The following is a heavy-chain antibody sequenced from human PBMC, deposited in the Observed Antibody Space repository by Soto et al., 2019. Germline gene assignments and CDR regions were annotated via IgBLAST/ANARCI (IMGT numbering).Heavy chain of an antibody. V-gene: IGHV4-34*01. CDR2: INHSGST. CDR1: GGSFSGYY. J-gene: IGHJ3*02. D-gene: IGHD2-15*01. Sequence: QVQLQQWGAGLLKPSETLSLTCAVYGGSFSGYYWSWIRQPPGKGLEWIGEINHSGSTNYNPSLKSRVTISVDTSKNQVSLKLSSVTAADTAVYYCARETLSVVVVGAATGAFDIWGQGTMVTVSS. CDR3: ARETLSVVVVGAATGAFDI.